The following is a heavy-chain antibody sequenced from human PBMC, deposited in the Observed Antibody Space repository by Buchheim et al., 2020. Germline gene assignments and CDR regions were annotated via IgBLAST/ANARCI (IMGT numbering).Heavy chain of an antibody. J-gene: IGHJ5*02. V-gene: IGHV3-23*01. CDR1: GFTFSSYA. D-gene: IGHD3-10*01. CDR3: AKDRVEYYGSGSYASWFDP. CDR2: ISGSGGST. Sequence: EVQLLESGGGLVQPGGSLRLSCAASGFTFSSYAMSWVRQAPGKGLEWVSAISGSGGSTYYADSVKGRFTISSYNSKNTLYLQMNSLRAEDTAVYYCAKDRVEYYGSGSYASWFDPWGQGTL.